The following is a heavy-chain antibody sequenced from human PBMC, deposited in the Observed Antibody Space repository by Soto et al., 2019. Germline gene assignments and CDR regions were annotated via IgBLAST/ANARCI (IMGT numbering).Heavy chain of an antibody. CDR1: GFSFFSYG. V-gene: IGHV3-23*01. D-gene: IGHD2-8*01. CDR3: AKIEMGWCEP. Sequence: PGGSVRLSCTGSGFSFFSYGMSCVRQAAGKGLEWVSTISGSGGHTYYADSVKGRFVVSRDNDKNTVYLHMSSLTGEDTAVYFCAKIEMGWCEPWGQGT. J-gene: IGHJ5*02. CDR2: ISGSGGHT.